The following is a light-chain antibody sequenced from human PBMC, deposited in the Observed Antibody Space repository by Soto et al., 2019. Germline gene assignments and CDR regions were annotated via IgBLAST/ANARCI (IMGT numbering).Light chain of an antibody. CDR1: KSVSNN. CDR2: DAS. J-gene: IGKJ3*01. CDR3: HQYNKWPSFT. Sequence: EIVMTQSPGTLSVSPGDCPTLLCRTRKSVSNNLAWYQQKPGQAPRLLIYDASTRATGIPARFSGSGSGTEFTLTIISLQSEDYAVYYCHQYNKWPSFTFGPGTQVDIK. V-gene: IGKV3-15*01.